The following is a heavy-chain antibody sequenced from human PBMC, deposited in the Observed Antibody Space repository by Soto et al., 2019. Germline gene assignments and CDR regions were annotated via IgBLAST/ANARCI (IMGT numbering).Heavy chain of an antibody. V-gene: IGHV4-30-4*01. CDR3: ARGSGQWLHPSY. Sequence: SETLSLTCTVSGGSISSGDYYWSWIRQPPGKGLEWIGYISYSGNTNYNPSLKSRIVMSIDTSKNQFSLTLSSVTAADTAVYFCARGSGQWLHPSYWGKRTLGTVYS. CDR2: ISYSGNT. CDR1: GGSISSGDYY. D-gene: IGHD6-19*01. J-gene: IGHJ4*02.